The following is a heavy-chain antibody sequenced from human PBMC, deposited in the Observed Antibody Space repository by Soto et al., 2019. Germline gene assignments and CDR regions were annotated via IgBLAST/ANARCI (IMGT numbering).Heavy chain of an antibody. CDR2: VIPIFDIT. CDR1: GDTFSIYS. V-gene: IGHV1-69*02. D-gene: IGHD6-13*01. CDR3: ARDRDNSNWPNFDF. J-gene: IGHJ4*02. Sequence: QVQLVQSGSEVKKPGSSVKVSCKASGDTFSIYSISWVRQAPGQGLEWMGRVIPIFDITSYTQRFQGRVTITADKSTTTVYMDLSSLRSEDTAVYYCARDRDNSNWPNFDFWGQGTLVTVSS.